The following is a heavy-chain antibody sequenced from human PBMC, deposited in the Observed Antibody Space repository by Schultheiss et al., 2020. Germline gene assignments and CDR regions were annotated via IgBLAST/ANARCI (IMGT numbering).Heavy chain of an antibody. D-gene: IGHD2-15*01. J-gene: IGHJ3*01. V-gene: IGHV3-53*01. CDR2: LYAGGAT. CDR1: GFSVTNYY. CDR3: VKYLREFSGGTYYGHAFDV. Sequence: GGSLRLSCAASGFSVTNYYMNWVRQAPGKGLEWVSVLYAGGATFYADSVKGRFIISRDSSKNTLFLEMSSLRVEDTAVYYCVKYLREFSGGTYYGHAFDVWGQGTTVTVSS.